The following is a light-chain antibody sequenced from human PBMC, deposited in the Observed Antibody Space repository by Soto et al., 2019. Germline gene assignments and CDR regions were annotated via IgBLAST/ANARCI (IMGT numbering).Light chain of an antibody. CDR3: SSYTRTSTLWV. J-gene: IGLJ3*02. CDR1: SSDVGSYDH. V-gene: IGLV2-18*02. Sequence: QSALTQPASVSGSPGQSVTISCTGTSSDVGSYDHVSWYQQTPGTAPKLMISDVTNRPSGVPDRFSGSKSGNTASLTISGLQAEDEADYYCSSYTRTSTLWVFGGGTKLTVL. CDR2: DVT.